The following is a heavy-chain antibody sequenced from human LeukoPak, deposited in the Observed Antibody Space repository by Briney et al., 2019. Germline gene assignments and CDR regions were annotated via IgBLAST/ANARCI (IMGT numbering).Heavy chain of an antibody. J-gene: IGHJ4*02. V-gene: IGHV1-8*01. CDR2: MDPNSGNT. Sequence: ASVKVSCKASGYTFTSYDIDWVRQATGQGLEWMGWMDPNSGNTGYAQKFQGRVTMTRNTSISTAYMELSSLRSEDTAVYYCARAGSSWLTGEMIDYWGQGTLVTVSS. CDR3: ARAGSSWLTGEMIDY. CDR1: GYTFTSYD. D-gene: IGHD6-13*01.